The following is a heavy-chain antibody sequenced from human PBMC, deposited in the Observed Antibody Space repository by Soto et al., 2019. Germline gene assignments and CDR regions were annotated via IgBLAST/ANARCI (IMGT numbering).Heavy chain of an antibody. CDR3: ARERAAGNHDY. J-gene: IGHJ4*02. CDR1: GGTFSSYT. CDR2: IMPIFAKA. Sequence: QVRLVQSGAEVKKPGSSLKISCQTSGGTFSSYTINWVRQAPGQGLEWMGGIMPIFAKANYAQKFQGRVTITADESTNTAYMELNSLTFEDTAVYYFARERAAGNHDYWGQGTLVTVSS. V-gene: IGHV1-69*01. D-gene: IGHD3-10*01.